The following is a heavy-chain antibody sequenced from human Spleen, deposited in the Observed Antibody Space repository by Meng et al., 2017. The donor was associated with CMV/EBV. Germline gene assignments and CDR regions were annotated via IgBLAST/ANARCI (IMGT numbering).Heavy chain of an antibody. Sequence: GGSLRLSCAASGFTFSSYWMHWVRQAPGKGLVWVSRINSDGSSTSYADSVKGRFTISRDNAKNTLYLQMNGLRAEDTAVYYCARGPDCSSTSCYEPSIDYWGQGTLVTVSS. D-gene: IGHD2-2*01. CDR1: GFTFSSYW. J-gene: IGHJ4*02. V-gene: IGHV3-74*01. CDR3: ARGPDCSSTSCYEPSIDY. CDR2: INSDGSST.